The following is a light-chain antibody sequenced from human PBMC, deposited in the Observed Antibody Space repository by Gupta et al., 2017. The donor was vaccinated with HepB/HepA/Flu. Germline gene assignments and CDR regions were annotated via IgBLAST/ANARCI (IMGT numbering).Light chain of an antibody. V-gene: IGLV3-1*01. Sequence: SYALTPPPPVSVSTGQTASITCSGDKLGDKYACWYQQKPGQSPVLGIYQDSKRPSGIPERFSGSNSGNTATLTISGTQAMEEADYYCQAWDSSTVVFGGGTKLTVL. CDR3: QAWDSSTVV. CDR1: KLGDKY. J-gene: IGLJ2*01. CDR2: QDS.